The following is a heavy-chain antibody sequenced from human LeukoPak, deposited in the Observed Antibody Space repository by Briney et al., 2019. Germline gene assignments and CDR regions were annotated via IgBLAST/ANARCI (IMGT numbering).Heavy chain of an antibody. CDR2: IYYTGST. J-gene: IGHJ4*02. CDR3: TRVRAAGTSDY. D-gene: IGHD2-2*01. CDR1: GGSISSYY. Sequence: SETLSLTCTVSGGSISSYYRSWIRQPPGKGLEWIGYIYYTGSTNYNPSLKSRITISVDTSKNQFSLKLNSVTAADTAVYYCTRVRAAGTSDYWGQGILVTVSS. V-gene: IGHV4-59*01.